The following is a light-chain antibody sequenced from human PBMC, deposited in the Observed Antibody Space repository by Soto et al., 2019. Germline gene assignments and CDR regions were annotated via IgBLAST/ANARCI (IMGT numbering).Light chain of an antibody. CDR1: QSLLHSNGYDY. V-gene: IGKV2-28*01. J-gene: IGKJ1*01. CDR2: LGS. Sequence: DIVMTQSPLSLPVTPGEPASISCRSSQSLLHSNGYDYLDWYLQKPGQSPQLLIYLGSNRASGVPDRFSGSGSGTDFTLKISGVEAGDVGVYCCMQALQTPWTFGQGTKVEIK. CDR3: MQALQTPWT.